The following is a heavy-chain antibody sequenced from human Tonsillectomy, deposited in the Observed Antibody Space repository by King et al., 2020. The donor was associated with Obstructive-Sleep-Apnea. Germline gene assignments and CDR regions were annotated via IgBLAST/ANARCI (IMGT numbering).Heavy chain of an antibody. CDR2: INSDGRTT. Sequence: EVQLVESGGGLVQPGGSLRLSCTASGFSFGTNWMHWVRQLPGQGLEWVSQINSDGRTTAYADSVKGRFTISRDNAKNTVYLQMSSLRADDTAVYYCTGAPAETVADPCEYGGHGTLVTVSS. V-gene: IGHV3-74*01. CDR3: TGAPAETVADPCEY. D-gene: IGHD6-19*01. J-gene: IGHJ4*01. CDR1: GFSFGTNW.